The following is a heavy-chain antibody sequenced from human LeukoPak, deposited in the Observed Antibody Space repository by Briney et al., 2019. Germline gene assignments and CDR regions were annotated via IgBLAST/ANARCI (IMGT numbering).Heavy chain of an antibody. V-gene: IGHV4-31*03. CDR1: GGSISSGGYY. J-gene: IGHJ5*02. Sequence: SETLSLTCTVPGGSISSGGYYWSWIRQHPGKGLEWIGYIYYSGSTYYNPSLKSRVTISVDTSKNQFSLKLSSVTAADTAVYYCARVPAEYYQNWFDPWGQGTLVTVSS. D-gene: IGHD3-10*01. CDR2: IYYSGST. CDR3: ARVPAEYYQNWFDP.